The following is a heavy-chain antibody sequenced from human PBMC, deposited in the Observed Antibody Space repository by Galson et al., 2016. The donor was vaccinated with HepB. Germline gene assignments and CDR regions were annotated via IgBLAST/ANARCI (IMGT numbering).Heavy chain of an antibody. CDR1: GGSITNFY. J-gene: IGHJ5*02. Sequence: SETLSLTCTVSGGSITNFYWTWVRQPPGKGLEWIGYMYYRGSAYYNSSLKSRVTISGDTSKHQFSLNLRSVTATDTAVYYCARSSYGPFNWFDPWGQGILVTVSS. CDR2: MYYRGSA. CDR3: ARSSYGPFNWFDP. D-gene: IGHD3-16*01. V-gene: IGHV4-59*04.